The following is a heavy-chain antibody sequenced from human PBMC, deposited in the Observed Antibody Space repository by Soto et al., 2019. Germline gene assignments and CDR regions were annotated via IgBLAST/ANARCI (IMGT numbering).Heavy chain of an antibody. D-gene: IGHD3-9*01. CDR2: IKSKTDGGTT. CDR3: TTNYDILTGYYMGDYGMAV. J-gene: IGHJ6*02. Sequence: EVQLVESGGGLVKPGGSLRLSCAASGFTFSNAWMNWVRQAPGKGLEWVGRIKSKTDGGTTDYAAPVKGRFTISRDDSKNTLYLQMNSLKTEDTAVYYCTTNYDILTGYYMGDYGMAVWGQGTRVTVSS. V-gene: IGHV3-15*07. CDR1: GFTFSNAW.